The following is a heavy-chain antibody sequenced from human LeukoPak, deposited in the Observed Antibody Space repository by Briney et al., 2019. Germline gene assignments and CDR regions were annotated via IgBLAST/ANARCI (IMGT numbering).Heavy chain of an antibody. CDR3: ARGRGRYYYGSGSFPFY. Sequence: SETLSLTCAVYGGSFSGYYWSWIRQPPGKGLEWIGEINHSGSTYYNPSLKSRVTISVDTSKNQFSLKLSSVTAADTAVYYCARGRGRYYYGSGSFPFYWGQGTLVTVSS. D-gene: IGHD3-10*01. CDR2: INHSGST. CDR1: GGSFSGYY. J-gene: IGHJ4*02. V-gene: IGHV4-34*01.